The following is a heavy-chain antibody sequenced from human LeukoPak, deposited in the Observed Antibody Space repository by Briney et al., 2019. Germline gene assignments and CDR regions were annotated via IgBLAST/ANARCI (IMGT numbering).Heavy chain of an antibody. CDR2: ISSSSSYI. CDR3: ARAITRRRDGSDAFDI. J-gene: IGHJ3*02. V-gene: IGHV3-21*01. Sequence: GGSLRLSCAASGFTFSSYSMNWVRQAPGKGLEWVSSISSSSSYIYYADSVKGRFTISRDNAKNSLYLQMNGLRAEDTAVYYCARAITRRRDGSDAFDIWGQGTMVTVSS. CDR1: GFTFSSYS. D-gene: IGHD5-24*01.